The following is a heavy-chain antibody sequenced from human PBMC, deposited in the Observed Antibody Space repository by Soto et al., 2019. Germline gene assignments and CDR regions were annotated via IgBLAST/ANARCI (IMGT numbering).Heavy chain of an antibody. CDR3: ARAGYSGYDFDY. CDR2: ISSSSSYI. J-gene: IGHJ4*02. D-gene: IGHD5-12*01. CDR1: GCTFSSYS. V-gene: IGHV3-21*01. Sequence: PGGSLRLSCAASGCTFSSYSMNWVRQAPGKGLEWVSSISSSSSYIYYADSVKGRFTISRDNAKNSLYLQMNSLRAEDTAVYYCARAGYSGYDFDYWGQGTLVTVSS.